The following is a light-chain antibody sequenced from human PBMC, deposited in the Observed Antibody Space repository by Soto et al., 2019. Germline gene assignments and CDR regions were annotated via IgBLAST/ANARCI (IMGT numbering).Light chain of an antibody. CDR3: TAWDDSLNGMI. V-gene: IGLV1-44*01. J-gene: IGLJ2*01. CDR2: SNN. Sequence: QSVLTQAPSGSGIPGQRVTISCSGSSSNIGSNNVNWYQQVPGTAPKFLIYSNNQRPSGVPDRFSGSKSGTSASLAISGLQSEDEADYYCTAWDDSLNGMIFGGGTKVTVL. CDR1: SSNIGSNN.